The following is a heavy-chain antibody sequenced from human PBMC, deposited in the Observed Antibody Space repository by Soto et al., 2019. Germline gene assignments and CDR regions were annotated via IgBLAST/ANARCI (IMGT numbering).Heavy chain of an antibody. Sequence: QVQLVQSGAEVKKSGSSVKVSCKASGVPFSSYAISWVRQAPGQGLEWMGGISPIFGTANYAQKFQGRVTITADESTSTAYLEMSSLTSEDTAMYYCARGSHSPGIAVAGYYYWGQGTLVTVSS. D-gene: IGHD6-19*01. V-gene: IGHV1-69*01. CDR2: ISPIFGTA. J-gene: IGHJ4*02. CDR3: ARGSHSPGIAVAGYYY. CDR1: GVPFSSYA.